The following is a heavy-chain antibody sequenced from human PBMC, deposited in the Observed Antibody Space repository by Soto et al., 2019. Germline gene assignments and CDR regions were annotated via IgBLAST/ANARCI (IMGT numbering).Heavy chain of an antibody. Sequence: QVQLQQWGAGLLKPSETLSLTCAVYGGSFSGYYWSWIRQPPGKGLEWIGEINHSGSTNYNPSLKSRVTISVDTSKIQFSLKLSSVTAADTAVYYCARGRGGGGGYLLYYYYGMDVWGQGTTVTVSS. D-gene: IGHD3-16*01. J-gene: IGHJ6*02. CDR3: ARGRGGGGGYLLYYYYGMDV. V-gene: IGHV4-34*01. CDR2: INHSGST. CDR1: GGSFSGYY.